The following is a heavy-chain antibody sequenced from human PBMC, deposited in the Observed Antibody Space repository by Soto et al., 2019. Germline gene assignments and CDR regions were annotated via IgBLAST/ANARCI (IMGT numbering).Heavy chain of an antibody. CDR1: GDSIDQTVIF. D-gene: IGHD4-17*01. CDR2: ISSSGKT. V-gene: IGHV4-31*03. CDR3: ARHLSGDYPNSNWFDP. J-gene: IGHJ5*02. Sequence: QVQLQESGPGLVKPSQTLSLPCSVSGDSIDQTVIFWNWIRQHPEKGLVWIGYISSSGKTYYNPSLKSRVTMSLDTSRNQFSLNLPSLPAADTAVYFCARHLSGDYPNSNWFDPWGQGPLVTVSS.